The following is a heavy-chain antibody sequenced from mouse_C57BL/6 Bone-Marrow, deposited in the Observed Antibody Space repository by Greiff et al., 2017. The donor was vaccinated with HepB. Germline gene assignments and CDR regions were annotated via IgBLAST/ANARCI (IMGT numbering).Heavy chain of an antibody. CDR3: ARCNGLLPDY. Sequence: VQLQQPGAELVMPGASVKLSCKASGYTFTSYWMHWVKQRPGQGLEWIGEIDPSDSYTNYNQKFKGKSTLTVDKSSSTAYMQLSSLTSEDSAVYYCARCNGLLPDYWGQGTTLTVSS. CDR2: IDPSDSYT. J-gene: IGHJ2*01. CDR1: GYTFTSYW. V-gene: IGHV1-69*01. D-gene: IGHD1-1*02.